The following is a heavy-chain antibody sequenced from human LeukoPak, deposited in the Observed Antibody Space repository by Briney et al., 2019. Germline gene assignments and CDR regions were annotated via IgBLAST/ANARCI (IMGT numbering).Heavy chain of an antibody. Sequence: SETLSLTCAVYGGSFSGYYWSWIRQPPGKGLEWIGEINHSGSTNYNPSLKSRVTISVDTSKNQFSLKLSSVTAADTAVYYCARVSSAGSVDYWGQGTLVTVSS. V-gene: IGHV4-34*01. J-gene: IGHJ4*02. CDR1: GGSFSGYY. D-gene: IGHD1-26*01. CDR3: ARVSSAGSVDY. CDR2: INHSGST.